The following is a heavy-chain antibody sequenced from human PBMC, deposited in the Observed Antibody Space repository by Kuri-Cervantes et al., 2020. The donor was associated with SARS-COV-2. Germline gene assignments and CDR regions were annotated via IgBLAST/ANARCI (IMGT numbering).Heavy chain of an antibody. CDR1: GFLFSASA. V-gene: IGHV3-73*01. CDR3: TTDLDCSSTSCYESHYAEYFQH. D-gene: IGHD2-2*01. J-gene: IGHJ1*01. Sequence: ETLSLTCEVSGFLFSASAIHWVRQASGKGLEWVGRVRGKANNYATAYAASVKGRFTISRDDSKNMAYLQMNSLKTEDTAVYYCTTDLDCSSTSCYESHYAEYFQHWGQGTLVTVSS. CDR2: VRGKANNYAT.